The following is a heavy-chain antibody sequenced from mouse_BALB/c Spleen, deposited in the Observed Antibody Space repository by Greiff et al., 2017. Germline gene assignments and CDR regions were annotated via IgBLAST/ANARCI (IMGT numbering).Heavy chain of an antibody. CDR3: ARRSGDYAWFAY. CDR2: IDPENGNT. V-gene: IGHV14-1*02. D-gene: IGHD2-4*01. J-gene: IGHJ3*01. Sequence: DVKLQESGAELVRPGALVKLSCKASGFNIKDYYMHWVKQRPEQGLEWIGWIDPENGNTIYDPKFQGKASITADTSSNTAYLQLSSLTSEDTAVYYSARRSGDYAWFAYWGQGTLVTVSA. CDR1: GFNIKDYY.